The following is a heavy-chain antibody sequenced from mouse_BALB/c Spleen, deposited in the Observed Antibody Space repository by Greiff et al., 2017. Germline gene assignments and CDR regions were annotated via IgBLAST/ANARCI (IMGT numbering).Heavy chain of an antibody. CDR3: TRGVPGDYALDD. Sequence: QVQLKQSGAELVRPGASVTLSCKASGYTFTDYEMHWVKQTPVHGLEWIGAIDPDTGGTAYKQKFKGKATLTVDKSSSTAYMELRSLTSEDSAVYYWTRGVPGDYALDDWGEGTSVTVSS. CDR2: IDPDTGGT. CDR1: GYTFTDYE. V-gene: IGHV1-15*01. D-gene: IGHD2-14*01. J-gene: IGHJ4*01.